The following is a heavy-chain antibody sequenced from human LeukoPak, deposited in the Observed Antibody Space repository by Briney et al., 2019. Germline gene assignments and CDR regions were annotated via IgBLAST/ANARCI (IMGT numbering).Heavy chain of an antibody. CDR1: GFTFSSYA. D-gene: IGHD3-3*01. CDR2: ISYDGSNK. V-gene: IGHV3-30-3*01. Sequence: GGSLRLYCAASGFTFSSYAMHWVRQAPGKGLEWVAVISYDGSNKYYADSVKGRFTISRDNSKNTLYLQMNSLRAEDTAVYYCARDRYYDFWSAYFDYWGQGTLVTVSS. J-gene: IGHJ4*02. CDR3: ARDRYYDFWSAYFDY.